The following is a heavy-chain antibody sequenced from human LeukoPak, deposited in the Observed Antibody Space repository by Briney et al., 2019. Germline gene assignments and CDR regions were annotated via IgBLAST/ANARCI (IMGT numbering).Heavy chain of an antibody. CDR3: ARHLYYYDSSGYYYVH. V-gene: IGHV4-59*08. D-gene: IGHD3-22*01. CDR1: GGSISSYY. Sequence: SETLSLTCTVSGGSISSYYWSWIRQPPGKGLEWIGYIYYSGSTNYNPSLKSRVTISVDTSKNQFSLKLSSVTAADTAVYYCARHLYYYDSSGYYYVHWGQGTLVTVSS. CDR2: IYYSGST. J-gene: IGHJ4*02.